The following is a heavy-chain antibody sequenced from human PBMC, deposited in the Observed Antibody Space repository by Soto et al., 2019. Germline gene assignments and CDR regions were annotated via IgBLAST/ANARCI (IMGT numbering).Heavy chain of an antibody. D-gene: IGHD6-6*01. J-gene: IGHJ5*02. CDR1: GYTFSSSG. CDR3: ARKYSDSSWFDP. CDR2: ISTYNGNT. V-gene: IGHV1-18*01. Sequence: ASVKVSCKASGYTFSSSGITWGRQAPGQGLEWMGWISTYNGNTNYAQKLLGRVTMTTDTSTRTAYMELRSLKSDDTAVYYCARKYSDSSWFDPWGQGTLVTVSS.